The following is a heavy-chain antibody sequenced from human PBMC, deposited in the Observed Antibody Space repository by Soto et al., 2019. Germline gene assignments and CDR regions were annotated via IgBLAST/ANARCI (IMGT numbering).Heavy chain of an antibody. D-gene: IGHD3-10*01. CDR2: IYHSGST. CDR3: ASVRPGSYIPSYYYYGMDV. Sequence: SETLSLSCAVSVYSISRGYYWGFIRQPPGKGLEWIGSIYHSGSTYYNPSLKSRVTISVDTSKNQFSLKLSSVTAADTAVYYCASVRPGSYIPSYYYYGMDVWGQGTTVTVSS. CDR1: VYSISRGYY. J-gene: IGHJ6*02. V-gene: IGHV4-38-2*01.